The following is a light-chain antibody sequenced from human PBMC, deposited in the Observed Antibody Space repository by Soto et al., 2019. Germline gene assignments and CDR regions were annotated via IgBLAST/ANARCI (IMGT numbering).Light chain of an antibody. CDR2: GAS. CDR3: QQYGSSPQT. Sequence: ILLTRPQAPLSLSPGERAALSCRASQSVSSSYLAWYQQKPGQAPRLLIYGASSRATGIPARFSGSGSGTDFTLTISRLEPEDFAVYWCQQYGSSPQTFGQGTRVDIK. V-gene: IGKV3-20*01. J-gene: IGKJ1*01. CDR1: QSVSSSY.